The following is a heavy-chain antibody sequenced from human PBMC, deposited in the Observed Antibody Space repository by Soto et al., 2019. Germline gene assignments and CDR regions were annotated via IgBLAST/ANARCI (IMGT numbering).Heavy chain of an antibody. CDR3: ARSTPYYYYGMDV. V-gene: IGHV4-31*03. J-gene: IGHJ6*02. CDR2: IYYSGST. D-gene: IGHD2-15*01. CDR1: GGSISSGGDY. Sequence: QVQLQESGPGLVKPSQTLSLTCTVSGGSISSGGDYWSWIRQHPGKGLEWIGYIYYSGSTYYNPSRKRRVTLSVDTSKNHFSLKPSSVTAAYTAVYYCARSTPYYYYGMDVWGQGTTVTVSS.